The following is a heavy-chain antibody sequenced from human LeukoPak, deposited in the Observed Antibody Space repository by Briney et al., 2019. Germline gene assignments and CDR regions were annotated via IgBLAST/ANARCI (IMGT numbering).Heavy chain of an antibody. CDR2: IEPAGSET. D-gene: IGHD3-10*01. V-gene: IGHV3-7*01. J-gene: IGHJ4*02. CDR3: GRFGDEAAVDY. Sequence: GGSLRLSCATSGFSFSTYWMTWVRQAAGKGLEWVANIEPAGSETYYVDPVKGRFTISRDNAKNLLYLQMNSLRAEDTAVYYCGRFGDEAAVDYWGQGTLVTVSS. CDR1: GFSFSTYW.